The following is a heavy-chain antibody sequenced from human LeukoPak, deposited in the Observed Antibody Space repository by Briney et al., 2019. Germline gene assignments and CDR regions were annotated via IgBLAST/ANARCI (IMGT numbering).Heavy chain of an antibody. V-gene: IGHV3-23*01. J-gene: IGHJ4*02. CDR3: VRDGYTYGRRFAY. Sequence: GGSLRLSCVASGFTFSSFAMSWVRQAPGKGLEWVSAIGGSGDTTHYADSVKGRFTISRDNSKNTLFLQMNTLRAEDTAMYFCVRDGYTYGRRFAYWGQGTLVTVSS. D-gene: IGHD5-18*01. CDR2: IGGSGDTT. CDR1: GFTFSSFA.